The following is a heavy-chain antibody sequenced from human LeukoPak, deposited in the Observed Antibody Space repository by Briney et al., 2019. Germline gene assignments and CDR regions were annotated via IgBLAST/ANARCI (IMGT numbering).Heavy chain of an antibody. CDR1: RFTFSSYA. D-gene: IGHD3-3*01. CDR2: ISGTGDST. CDR3: AKDFDFWSAYYRGDDC. V-gene: IGHV3-23*01. J-gene: IGHJ4*02. Sequence: GGSPRLSCAASRFTFSSYAMSWVRQAPGKGLEWVSAISGTGDSTYYADSVKGRFTISRDNSKNTLYLQMNSLRAEDTAICYCAKDFDFWSAYYRGDDCWGQGALVTVSS.